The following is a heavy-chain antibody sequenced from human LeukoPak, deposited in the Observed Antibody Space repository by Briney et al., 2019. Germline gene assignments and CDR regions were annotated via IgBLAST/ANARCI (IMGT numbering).Heavy chain of an antibody. Sequence: PGGSLRLSCAASGFTFSRYDMHWVRQAPGKGLEYVLGVTRNGDRTFYAKSVKGRFTISRDTSKNTLYLQMGSLRAEDMAVYYCAGGSGTYSPDYWGQGTLVTVSS. V-gene: IGHV3-64*01. D-gene: IGHD3-10*01. CDR2: VTRNGDRT. CDR3: AGGSGTYSPDY. J-gene: IGHJ4*02. CDR1: GFTFSRYD.